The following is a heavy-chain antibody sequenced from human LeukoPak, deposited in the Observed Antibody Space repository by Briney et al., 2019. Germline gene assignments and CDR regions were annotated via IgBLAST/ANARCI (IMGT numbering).Heavy chain of an antibody. J-gene: IGHJ4*02. CDR2: FDPEDGET. V-gene: IGHV1-24*01. Sequence: ASVKVSCKVSGYALTELSMHWVRQAPGKGLEWMGGFDPEDGETIYAQKFQGRVTMTEDTSTDTAYMELSSLRSEDTAVYYCATGHYDSSGFPPLLVYWGQGTLVTVCS. CDR3: ATGHYDSSGFPPLLVY. CDR1: GYALTELS. D-gene: IGHD3-22*01.